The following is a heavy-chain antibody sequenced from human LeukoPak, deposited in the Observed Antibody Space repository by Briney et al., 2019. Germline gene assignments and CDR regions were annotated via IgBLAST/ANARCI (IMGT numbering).Heavy chain of an antibody. CDR1: GFTFSSYW. V-gene: IGHV3-74*01. Sequence: PGGSLRLSCAASGFTFSSYWMHWVRQAPGKGLVWVSRINSDGSSTSYADSVKGRFTISRDNAKNTLYLQMNSLRAEDTAVYYCARKGSATPTFDYWGQGTLVTVSS. J-gene: IGHJ4*02. D-gene: IGHD2-2*01. CDR2: INSDGSST. CDR3: ARKGSATPTFDY.